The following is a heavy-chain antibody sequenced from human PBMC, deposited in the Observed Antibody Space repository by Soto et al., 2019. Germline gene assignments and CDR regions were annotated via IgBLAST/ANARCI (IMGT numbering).Heavy chain of an antibody. Sequence: SGPTLVNPTQTLTLTCTFSGFSLSTSGVGVGWIRQPPGKALEWLALIYWNDDKRYSPSLKSRLTITKDTSKNQVVLTMTNIDPVDTATYYCAHRFLSPNWFDPWGQGTLVTVSS. V-gene: IGHV2-5*01. CDR1: GFSLSTSGVG. D-gene: IGHD3-16*01. CDR2: IYWNDDK. J-gene: IGHJ5*02. CDR3: AHRFLSPNWFDP.